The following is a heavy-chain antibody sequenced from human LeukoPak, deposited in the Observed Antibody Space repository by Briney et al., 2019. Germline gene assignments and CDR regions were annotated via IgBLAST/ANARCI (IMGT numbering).Heavy chain of an antibody. CDR2: INHSGST. D-gene: IGHD6-6*01. CDR3: ARGSPSSY. V-gene: IGHV4-34*01. CDR1: GGSFSGYY. Sequence: SETLSLTCAVYGGSFSGYYWSWIRQPPGKGLEWIGEINHSGSTNYNPSLKSRVTISVDTSKNQFSLKLSSVTAADTAVHYCARGSPSSYWGQGTLVTVSS. J-gene: IGHJ4*02.